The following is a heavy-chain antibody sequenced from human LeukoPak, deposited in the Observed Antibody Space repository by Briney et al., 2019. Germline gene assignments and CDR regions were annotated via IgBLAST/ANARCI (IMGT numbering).Heavy chain of an antibody. CDR1: GFNVSSNY. J-gene: IGHJ4*02. Sequence: PGGSLRLFCAASGFNVSSNYMTWVRQAPGKGLEWVANIKQDGSKKSYVDSVKGRFTISRDNAKNSLYLQMNSLRAEDTAIYYCTRVGYIDEGIDYWGQGTLVTVSS. CDR3: TRVGYIDEGIDY. V-gene: IGHV3-7*04. D-gene: IGHD5-24*01. CDR2: IKQDGSKK.